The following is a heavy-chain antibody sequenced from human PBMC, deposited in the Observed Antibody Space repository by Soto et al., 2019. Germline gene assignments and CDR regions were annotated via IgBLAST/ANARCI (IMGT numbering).Heavy chain of an antibody. CDR1: GYTFTDYY. D-gene: IGHD4-17*01. Sequence: ASVKVSCKASGYTFTDYYMHWVRQAPGQGLEWMGWINPNSGGTNYAQKFQGWVTMSRDTSISTAYMELNRLKSDDTAVYYCARSIYGGNSYDFQHCGQGTLVTVSS. J-gene: IGHJ1*01. CDR2: INPNSGGT. V-gene: IGHV1-2*04. CDR3: ARSIYGGNSYDFQH.